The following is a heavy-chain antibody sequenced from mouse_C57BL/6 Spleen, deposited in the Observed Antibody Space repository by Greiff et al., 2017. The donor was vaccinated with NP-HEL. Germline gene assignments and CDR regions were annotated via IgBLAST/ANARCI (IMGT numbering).Heavy chain of an antibody. CDR2: IDPEDGDT. V-gene: IGHV14-2*01. J-gene: IGHJ1*03. CDR3: ARKGYYGNYGGYFDV. Sequence: VQLQQSGAELVKPGASVKLSCTASGFNIKDYYMHWVKQRTEQGLEWIGRIDPEDGDTKYAPKFQGKATITADTSSNTAYLQLSSLTSEDTAVYYCARKGYYGNYGGYFDVWGTGTTVTVSS. D-gene: IGHD2-1*01. CDR1: GFNIKDYY.